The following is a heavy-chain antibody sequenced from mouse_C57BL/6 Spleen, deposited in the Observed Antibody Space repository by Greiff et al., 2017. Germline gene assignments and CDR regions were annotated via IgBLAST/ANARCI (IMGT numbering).Heavy chain of an antibody. CDR3: TRGVGYDGYFDY. CDR1: GYTFTDYE. V-gene: IGHV1-15*01. Sequence: VQLQQSGAELVRPGASVTLSCKASGYTFTDYEMHWVKQTPVHGLEWIGAIDPETGGTAYNQKFKGKAILTADKSSSTTYMELRSLTSEESAVYYCTRGVGYDGYFDYWGQGTTLTVSS. D-gene: IGHD2-3*01. CDR2: IDPETGGT. J-gene: IGHJ2*01.